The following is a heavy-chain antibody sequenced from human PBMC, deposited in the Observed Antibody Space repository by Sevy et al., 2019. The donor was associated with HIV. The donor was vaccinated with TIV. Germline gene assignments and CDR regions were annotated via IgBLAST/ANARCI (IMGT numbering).Heavy chain of an antibody. D-gene: IGHD1-26*01. CDR3: TTDLIVGATGAFDI. Sequence: GGSLRLSCAASGFTFSNAWMSWVRQAPGKGLEWVGRIKSKTDGGTTDDAAPVKGRFTISRDDSKNTLYLQMNSLKTEDTAVYYCTTDLIVGATGAFDIWGQGTMVTVSS. CDR2: IKSKTDGGTT. V-gene: IGHV3-15*01. J-gene: IGHJ3*02. CDR1: GFTFSNAW.